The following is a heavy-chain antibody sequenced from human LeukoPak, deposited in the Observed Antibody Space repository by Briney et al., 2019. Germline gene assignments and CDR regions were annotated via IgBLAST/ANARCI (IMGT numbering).Heavy chain of an antibody. CDR2: ISASSGTR. CDR1: GFTFSDYY. J-gene: IGHJ5*02. D-gene: IGHD2-15*01. CDR3: ARGLAANDWFDP. V-gene: IGHV3-11*01. Sequence: GGSLRLSCAASGFTFSDYYMNWIRQPPGKGLEWLSYISASSGTRYYADSVKGRFTISRDNAKNSLYLQMNSLRAEDTAVYYCARGLAANDWFDPWGQGTLVTVSS.